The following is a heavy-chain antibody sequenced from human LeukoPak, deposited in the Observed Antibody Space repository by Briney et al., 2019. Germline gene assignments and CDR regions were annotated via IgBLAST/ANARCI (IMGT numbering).Heavy chain of an antibody. CDR1: GGSFSGYY. D-gene: IGHD3-22*01. CDR2: INHSGST. V-gene: IGHV4-34*01. CDR3: ARAGESSDYGYY. Sequence: SETLSLTCAVYGGSFSGYYWSWIRQPPGKGLEWIGEINHSGSTNYNPSLKSRVTISVDTSKNQFSLKLSSVTAADTAVYYCARAGESSDYGYYWSQGTLVTVSS. J-gene: IGHJ4*02.